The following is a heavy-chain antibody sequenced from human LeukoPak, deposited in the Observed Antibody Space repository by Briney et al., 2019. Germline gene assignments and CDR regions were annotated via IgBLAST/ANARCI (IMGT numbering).Heavy chain of an antibody. V-gene: IGHV1-18*01. CDR2: ISAYNGNT. Sequence: ASVTVSCKASGYTFTNYGISWVRQAPGQGLEWMGWISAYNGNTNYAQKLQGRVTMTTETSTSTAYMELRSLRSDDTAVYYCAKYYYDSSSYSEYFQHWGQGTLVTVSA. J-gene: IGHJ1*01. D-gene: IGHD3-22*01. CDR3: AKYYYDSSSYSEYFQH. CDR1: GYTFTNYG.